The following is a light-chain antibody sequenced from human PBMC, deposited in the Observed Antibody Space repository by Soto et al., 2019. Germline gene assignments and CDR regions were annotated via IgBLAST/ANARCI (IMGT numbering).Light chain of an antibody. CDR1: NSDVGGYNY. CDR2: DVS. V-gene: IGLV2-14*01. J-gene: IGLJ2*01. Sequence: QSVLTQPASVSGSPGQSITISCTGTNSDVGGYNYVSWYQQHPGKAPKLMIYDVSNRPSGVSNRFSGSKSGNTASLTISGLQAEDEADYYCTSYTSASTQVFGGGTKVTV. CDR3: TSYTSASTQV.